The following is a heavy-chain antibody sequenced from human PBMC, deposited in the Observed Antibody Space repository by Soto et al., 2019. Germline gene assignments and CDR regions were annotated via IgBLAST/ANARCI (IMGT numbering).Heavy chain of an antibody. CDR2: INSDGSST. CDR3: ARYGDYDHYYGMDV. V-gene: IGHV3-74*01. CDR1: GFTFSSYW. J-gene: IGHJ6*02. Sequence: PGGSLRLSCAASGFTFSSYWMHWVRQAPGKGLVWVSRINSDGSSTSYADSVKGRFTISRDNAKNTLYLQMNSLRAEDTAVYYCARYGDYDHYYGMDVWGQGTTVTVSS. D-gene: IGHD4-17*01.